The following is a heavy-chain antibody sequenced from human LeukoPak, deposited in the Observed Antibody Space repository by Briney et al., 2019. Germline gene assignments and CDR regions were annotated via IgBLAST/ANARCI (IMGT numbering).Heavy chain of an antibody. CDR2: INPNSGGT. D-gene: IGHD6-13*01. J-gene: IGHJ3*02. CDR1: GYTFTSYG. V-gene: IGHV1-2*02. Sequence: ASVKVSCKASGYTFTSYGISWVRQATGQGLEWMGWINPNSGGTNYAQKFQGRVTMTRDTSISTAYMGLSRLRSDDTAVYYCARVPRYSSSSYAFDIWGQGTMVTVSS. CDR3: ARVPRYSSSSYAFDI.